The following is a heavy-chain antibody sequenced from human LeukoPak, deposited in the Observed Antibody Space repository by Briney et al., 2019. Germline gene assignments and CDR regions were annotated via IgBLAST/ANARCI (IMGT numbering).Heavy chain of an antibody. CDR1: GFTVSSNY. J-gene: IGHJ4*02. D-gene: IGHD3-22*01. V-gene: IGHV3-53*01. Sequence: GGSLRLPCAASGFTVSSNYMSWVRQAPGKGLEWVSVIYSGGSTYYADSVKGRFTISRDNSKNTLYLQMNSLRAEDTAVYYCARGRTYYYDSSGPYKGYFDYWGQGTQVTVSS. CDR3: ARGRTYYYDSSGPYKGYFDY. CDR2: IYSGGST.